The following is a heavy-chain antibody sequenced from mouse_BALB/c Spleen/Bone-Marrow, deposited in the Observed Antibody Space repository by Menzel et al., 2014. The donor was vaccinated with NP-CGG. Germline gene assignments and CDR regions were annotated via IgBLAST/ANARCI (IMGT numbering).Heavy chain of an antibody. D-gene: IGHD1-1*01. J-gene: IGHJ2*01. V-gene: IGHV4-1*02. CDR2: INPDSRTI. CDR1: AVDFSRYW. CDR3: ARPDYYGYLNY. Sequence: SAAAVDFSRYWMSWVRRAPGKGLEWIGEINPDSRTINYSPSLKDKFIISRDNAKNTLYLRLNKVRSEDTALYYCARPDYYGYLNYWGQGTTLTVSS.